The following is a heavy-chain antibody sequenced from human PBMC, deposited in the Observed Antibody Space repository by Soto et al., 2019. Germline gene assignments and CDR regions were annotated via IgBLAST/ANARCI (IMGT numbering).Heavy chain of an antibody. D-gene: IGHD1-26*01. Sequence: ASVKVSCKASGYTFTGYYMHWVRQAPGQGLEWMGWINPNSGGTNYAQKFQGWVTMTRDTSISTAYMELSRLRSDDTAVYYCARASLYHSGSWRDYYYYYGMDVWGQGTTVTVS. CDR3: ARASLYHSGSWRDYYYYYGMDV. CDR1: GYTFTGYY. J-gene: IGHJ6*02. V-gene: IGHV1-2*04. CDR2: INPNSGGT.